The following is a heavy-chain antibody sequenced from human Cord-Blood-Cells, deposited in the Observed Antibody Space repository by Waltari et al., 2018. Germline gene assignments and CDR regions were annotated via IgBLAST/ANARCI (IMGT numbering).Heavy chain of an antibody. CDR2: INHSGST. D-gene: IGHD1-26*01. J-gene: IGHJ4*02. Sequence: QVQLQQWGAALLKPSETLSLTCAVNGGSFRGYYWSWIRQPPGKGLEWIGEINHSGSTNYNPSLKSRVTISVDASKNQFSLKLSSVTAADTAVYYCARVSRGSYWYFDYWGQGTLVTVSS. V-gene: IGHV4-34*01. CDR1: GGSFRGYY. CDR3: ARVSRGSYWYFDY.